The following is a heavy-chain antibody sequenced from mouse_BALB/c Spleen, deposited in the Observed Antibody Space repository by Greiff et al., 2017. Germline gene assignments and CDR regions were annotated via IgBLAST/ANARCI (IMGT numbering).Heavy chain of an antibody. CDR2: IWAGGST. V-gene: IGHV2-9*02. J-gene: IGHJ3*01. Sequence: VQLQQSGPGLVQPSQSLSITCTVSGFSLTSYGVHWVRQPPGKGLEWLGVIWAGGSTNYNSALMSRLSISKDNSKSQVFLKMNSLQTDDTAMYYCASDYYGSSYGFAYWGQGTLVTVSA. D-gene: IGHD1-1*01. CDR1: GFSLTSYG. CDR3: ASDYYGSSYGFAY.